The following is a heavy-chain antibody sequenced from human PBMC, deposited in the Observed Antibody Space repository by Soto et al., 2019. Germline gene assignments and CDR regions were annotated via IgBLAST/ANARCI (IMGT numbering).Heavy chain of an antibody. J-gene: IGHJ4*02. CDR2: ISGDGVTT. CDR1: GFPFSSYW. Sequence: EVQLVESGGDLVQRGGSLRLSCAASGFPFSSYWMHWIRHTPGKGLDWVARISGDGVTTYYADSVTGRFTVSRDNAKNTLXLXXXXLRAEDTAVYYCAREYYGLLTGYYTDYWGQGTLVSVSS. CDR3: AREYYGLLTGYYTDY. V-gene: IGHV3-74*01. D-gene: IGHD3-9*01.